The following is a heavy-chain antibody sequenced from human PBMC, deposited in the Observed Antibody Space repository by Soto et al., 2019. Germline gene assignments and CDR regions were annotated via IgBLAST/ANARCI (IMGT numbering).Heavy chain of an antibody. D-gene: IGHD3-10*01. V-gene: IGHV4-39*01. CDR1: GGSISSSSYY. Sequence: SETLSLTCTVSGGSISSSSYYWGWIRQPPGKGLEWIGSIYYSGSTYYNPSLKSRVAISVDTSKNQFSLKLSSVTAADTAVYYCARHVITMVRGVIPPRDNWFDPWGQGTLVTVSS. CDR3: ARHVITMVRGVIPPRDNWFDP. CDR2: IYYSGST. J-gene: IGHJ5*02.